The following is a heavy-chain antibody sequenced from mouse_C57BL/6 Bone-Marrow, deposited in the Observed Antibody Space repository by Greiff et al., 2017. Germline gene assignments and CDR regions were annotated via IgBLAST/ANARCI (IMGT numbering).Heavy chain of an antibody. J-gene: IGHJ3*01. Sequence: QVQLQQSGAELARPGASVKLSCKASGYTFTSYGISWVKQRTGQGLEWIGEIYPRSGNTYYNEKFKGKATLTADKSSSTAYMELRSLTSEDSAVYFCAREGLRHAWFAYWDQGTLVTVSA. D-gene: IGHD2-4*01. CDR1: GYTFTSYG. CDR2: IYPRSGNT. CDR3: AREGLRHAWFAY. V-gene: IGHV1-81*01.